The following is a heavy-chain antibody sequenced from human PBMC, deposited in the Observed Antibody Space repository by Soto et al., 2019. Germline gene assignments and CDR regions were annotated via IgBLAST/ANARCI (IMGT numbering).Heavy chain of an antibody. CDR2: IYHSGST. D-gene: IGHD6-6*01. CDR3: ALDSSSSHGGLYYYAMDV. V-gene: IGHV4-4*02. CDR1: GGSISSSNW. Sequence: QVQLQESGPGLVKPSGTLSLTCAVSGGSISSSNWWSWVRQPPGKGLEWIGEIYHSGSTNYNPSLKSGVTISVDKSNNQFSLKLSSVTAADTAVYYCALDSSSSHGGLYYYAMDVWGQGTTVTVSS. J-gene: IGHJ6*02.